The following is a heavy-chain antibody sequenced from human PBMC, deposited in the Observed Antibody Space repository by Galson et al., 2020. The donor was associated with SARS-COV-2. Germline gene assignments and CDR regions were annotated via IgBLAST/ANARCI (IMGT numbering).Heavy chain of an antibody. D-gene: IGHD6-19*01. J-gene: IGHJ5*02. CDR1: GYTLNELS. CDR2: FDPEAGET. Sequence: ASVKVSCKVSGYTLNELSMHWVRQAPGNGLEWMGGFDPEAGETIYAHKFQGRVTMTEDTSTDTAYMEMSSLRAEDTGVYYCATGPGEAVAGWFDPWGQGTLVTVSS. V-gene: IGHV1-24*01. CDR3: ATGPGEAVAGWFDP.